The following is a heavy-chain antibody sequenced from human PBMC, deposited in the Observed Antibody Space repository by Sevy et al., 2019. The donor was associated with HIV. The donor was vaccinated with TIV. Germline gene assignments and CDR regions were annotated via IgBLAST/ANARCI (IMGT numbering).Heavy chain of an antibody. D-gene: IGHD3-22*01. J-gene: IGHJ4*02. CDR1: GFTFSSYS. Sequence: GGSLRLSCAASGFTFSSYSMNWVRQAPGKGLEWVSSISSSSSYIYYADSVKGRFTISRDNAKNSLYLQMNSLRAEDTAVYYCATGMVNYYDSSFARVWGQGTLVTVSS. V-gene: IGHV3-21*01. CDR3: ATGMVNYYDSSFARV. CDR2: ISSSSSYI.